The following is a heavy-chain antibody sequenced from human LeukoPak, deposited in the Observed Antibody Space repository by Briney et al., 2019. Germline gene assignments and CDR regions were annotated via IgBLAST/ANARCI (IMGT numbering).Heavy chain of an antibody. CDR2: IIPMVDSA. J-gene: IGHJ4*02. Sequence: SVKVSCKVSGGTFSNNVINWIRQAPGQGLEWMGGIIPMVDSANYGQKFQGRVTITADISTTTAYLELSSLRYEDTAMYYCARVRQYSSWNFDYWGQGTLVTVSS. D-gene: IGHD6-6*01. CDR3: ARVRQYSSWNFDY. CDR1: GGTFSNNV. V-gene: IGHV1-69*06.